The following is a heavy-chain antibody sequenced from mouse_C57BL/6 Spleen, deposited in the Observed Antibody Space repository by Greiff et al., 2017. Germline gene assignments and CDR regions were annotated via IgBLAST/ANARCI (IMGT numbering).Heavy chain of an antibody. V-gene: IGHV1-26*01. Sequence: VQLKQSGPELVKPGASVKISCKASGYTFTDYYMNWVKQSHGKSLEWIGDINPNNGGASYNQKFKGKATLTVDKSSSTAYMELRSLTSEGSAVYYCAKTRFAYWGQGTLVTVSA. CDR2: INPNNGGA. CDR3: AKTRFAY. CDR1: GYTFTDYY. J-gene: IGHJ3*01.